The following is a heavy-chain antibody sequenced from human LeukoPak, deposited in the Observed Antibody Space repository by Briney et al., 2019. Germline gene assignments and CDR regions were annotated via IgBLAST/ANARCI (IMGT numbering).Heavy chain of an antibody. CDR3: AKAQITVIVYSRLGWFDP. CDR2: ISGSGGST. CDR1: GITLSNYG. V-gene: IGHV3-23*01. D-gene: IGHD3-22*01. J-gene: IGHJ5*02. Sequence: PGGSLRLSCAVSGITLSNYGMSWVRQAPGKGLEWVAGISGSGGSTYYADSVKGRFTISRDNSKSTLYLQMNSLRAEDTAVYYCAKAQITVIVYSRLGWFDPWGQGTLVTVSS.